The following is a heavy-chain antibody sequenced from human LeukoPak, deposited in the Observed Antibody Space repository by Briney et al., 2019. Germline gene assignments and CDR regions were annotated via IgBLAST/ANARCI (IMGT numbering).Heavy chain of an antibody. J-gene: IGHJ4*02. D-gene: IGHD3-22*01. CDR2: IYHSGST. Sequence: SETLSLICTVSGYSISSGYYWGWIRQPPGKGLEWIGSIYHSGSTYYNPSLKSRVTISVDTSKNQFSLKLSSVTAADTAVYYCARDEGRYYDSSGYYPFDYWGQGTLVTVSS. V-gene: IGHV4-38-2*02. CDR1: GYSISSGYY. CDR3: ARDEGRYYDSSGYYPFDY.